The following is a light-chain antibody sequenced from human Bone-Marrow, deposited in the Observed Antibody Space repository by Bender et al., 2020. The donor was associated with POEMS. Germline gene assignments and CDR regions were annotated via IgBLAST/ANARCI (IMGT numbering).Light chain of an antibody. CDR1: ELAKQY. Sequence: SYVLTQPPSVSVAPGQTARITCSGDELAKQYAYWYQQKPGQAPLLVIYKDSERPSGIPERFSGSSSGTKVTLTISRVQAEDEADYYCQSADSSSSSVVFGGGTKLTVL. V-gene: IGLV3-25*03. CDR2: KDS. J-gene: IGLJ2*01. CDR3: QSADSSSSSVV.